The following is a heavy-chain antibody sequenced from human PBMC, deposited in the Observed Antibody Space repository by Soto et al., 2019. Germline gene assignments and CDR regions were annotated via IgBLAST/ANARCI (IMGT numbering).Heavy chain of an antibody. CDR3: ARSSGGNFGIIIEGSNWFDP. V-gene: IGHV1-46*01. CDR2: INPHGGST. J-gene: IGHJ5*02. D-gene: IGHD3-3*01. CDR1: GDTFTSYY. Sequence: QVRLVQSGAEVRRPGASVKVSCKAPGDTFTSYYLYWVRQAPGQGLEWMGVINPHGGSTKYAQKCQGRVTMTRDTSRSTGYMELCSLRSDDTAIYYCARSSGGNFGIIIEGSNWFDPWGQGTLVTVSS.